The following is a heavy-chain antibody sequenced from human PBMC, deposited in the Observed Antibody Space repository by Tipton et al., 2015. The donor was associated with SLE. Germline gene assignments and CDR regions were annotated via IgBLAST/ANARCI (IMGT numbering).Heavy chain of an antibody. J-gene: IGHJ6*02. CDR1: GGSISSNY. CDR3: ARGMVTWRGAIIGVDV. V-gene: IGHV4-59*08. D-gene: IGHD2-21*02. CDR2: ISDGGAT. Sequence: TLSLTCSVSGGSISSNYWIWIRQPPGKGLEWIGYISDGGATNHNPSLKSRVTISVDPAKNQFSLKLTSVTAPDTAVYYCARGMVTWRGAIIGVDVWGQGTTVNVPS.